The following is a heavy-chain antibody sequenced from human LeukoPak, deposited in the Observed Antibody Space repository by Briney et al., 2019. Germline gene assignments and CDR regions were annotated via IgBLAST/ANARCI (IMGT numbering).Heavy chain of an antibody. D-gene: IGHD3-10*01. CDR2: IFSSGST. J-gene: IGHJ5*02. Sequence: SETLSLTCTVSGGSITGYCWSWIRQPPGKGLEWIGYIFSSGSTKYNPSLQSRVTISVDTSKNQFSLKLNSVTAADTAVYYCATYVSGTPNWFDPWGQGTLVTVSS. CDR1: GGSITGYC. V-gene: IGHV4-59*01. CDR3: ATYVSGTPNWFDP.